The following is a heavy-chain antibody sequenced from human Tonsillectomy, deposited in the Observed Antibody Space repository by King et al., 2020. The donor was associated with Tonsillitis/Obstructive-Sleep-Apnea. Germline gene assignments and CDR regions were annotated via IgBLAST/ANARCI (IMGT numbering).Heavy chain of an antibody. CDR3: TRHPKGLLWFRANDY. CDR2: IRSKANSYAT. D-gene: IGHD3-10*01. V-gene: IGHV3-73*01. Sequence: VQLVESGGGLVQPGGSLKLSCAASGFTFSGSAMHWVRQASGKGLEWVGRIRSKANSYATAFAASVKGRFTISRDDSKKPAYLQMNSLKTEDTAVYYCTRHPKGLLWFRANDYWGQGTLVTVSS. J-gene: IGHJ4*02. CDR1: GFTFSGSA.